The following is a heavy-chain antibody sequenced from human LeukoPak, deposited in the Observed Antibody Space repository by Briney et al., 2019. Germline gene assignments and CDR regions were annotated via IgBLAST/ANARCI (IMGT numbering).Heavy chain of an antibody. CDR3: TTDSRYYYDSSGYYVGWFDP. D-gene: IGHD3-22*01. J-gene: IGHJ5*02. CDR2: IKSKTDGGTT. Sequence: PGGSLRLSCAASGFTFSNAWMSWVRQAPGKGLEWVGRIKSKTDGGTTDYAAPVKGRFTISRDDSKNTLYLQMNSLKTEDTAVYYCTTDSRYYYDSSGYYVGWFDPWGQGTLVTVSS. CDR1: GFTFSNAW. V-gene: IGHV3-15*01.